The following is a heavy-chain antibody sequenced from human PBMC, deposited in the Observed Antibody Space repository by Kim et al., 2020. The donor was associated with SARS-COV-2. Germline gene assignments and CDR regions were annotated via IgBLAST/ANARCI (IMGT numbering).Heavy chain of an antibody. CDR3: ARHVHWNDGLDI. Sequence: SETLSLTCTISGGSISSSSYYWGWIRQPPGKGLEWIGSVYYSGSTYYNPSLKSRVTIPVDTSKNQFSLKLSSVTAADTAVYYCARHVHWNDGLDIWGQGTMVTVSS. J-gene: IGHJ3*02. D-gene: IGHD1-1*01. CDR2: VYYSGST. CDR1: GGSISSSSYY. V-gene: IGHV4-39*01.